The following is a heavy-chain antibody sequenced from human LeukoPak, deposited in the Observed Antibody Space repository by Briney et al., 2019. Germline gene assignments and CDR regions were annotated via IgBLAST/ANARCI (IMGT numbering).Heavy chain of an antibody. CDR1: GFTFSSYW. V-gene: IGHV3-7*03. Sequence: GGSLRLSCAASGFTFSSYWMAWVRQAPGNGLEWVANIKRDESEKYYADSVKGRFTISRDNAKNSLYLQMNSLSAEDSAVYYCARDSGGALDQWGQGALVTVSS. J-gene: IGHJ4*02. D-gene: IGHD3-16*01. CDR2: IKRDESEK. CDR3: ARDSGGALDQ.